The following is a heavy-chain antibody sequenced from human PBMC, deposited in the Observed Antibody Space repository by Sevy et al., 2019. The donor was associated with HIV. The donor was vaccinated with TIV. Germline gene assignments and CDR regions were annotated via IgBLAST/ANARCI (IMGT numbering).Heavy chain of an antibody. Sequence: SETLSLTCTVSGGSITSLYWNWIRQPPGKGLEWIANIYYNGHINYNPSLKNRVTLSLNTSKNQFSLGRSSVTAADTAMYYCAGENAWGRGYSWGQGTLVTVSS. V-gene: IGHV4-59*08. D-gene: IGHD1-26*01. CDR2: IYYNGHI. CDR1: GGSITSLY. J-gene: IGHJ4*02. CDR3: AGENAWGRGYS.